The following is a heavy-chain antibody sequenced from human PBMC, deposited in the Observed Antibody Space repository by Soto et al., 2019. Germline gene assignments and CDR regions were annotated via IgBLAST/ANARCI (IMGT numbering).Heavy chain of an antibody. CDR3: ARAQYSSSYYFAY. CDR2: INHSGST. CDR1: GGSFSGYY. D-gene: IGHD6-6*01. V-gene: IGHV4-34*01. Sequence: QVQLQQWGAGLLKPSETLSLTCAVYGGSFSGYYWSWIRQPPGKGLEWIGEINHSGSTNYNPSLKSRVTISVDTSKNQFSLKLSSVTAADTAVYYCARAQYSSSYYFAYWGQGTLVTVSS. J-gene: IGHJ4*02.